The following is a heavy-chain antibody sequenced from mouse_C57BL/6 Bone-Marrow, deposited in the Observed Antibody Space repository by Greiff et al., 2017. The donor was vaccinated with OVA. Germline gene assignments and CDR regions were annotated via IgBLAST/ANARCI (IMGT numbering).Heavy chain of an antibody. Sequence: VQLQQSGPELVKPGASVKIPCKASGYTFTDYNMDWVKQSHGKSLEWIGDINPNNGGTIYNQKFKGKATLTVDKSSSTAYMELRSLTSEDTAVYYCARSCELRNYYYAMDYWGQGTSVTVSS. V-gene: IGHV1-18*01. CDR3: ARSCELRNYYYAMDY. J-gene: IGHJ4*01. CDR2: INPNNGGT. D-gene: IGHD1-1*01. CDR1: GYTFTDYN.